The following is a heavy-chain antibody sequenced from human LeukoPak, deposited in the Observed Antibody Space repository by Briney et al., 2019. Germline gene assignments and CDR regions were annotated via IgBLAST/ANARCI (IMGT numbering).Heavy chain of an antibody. CDR3: ARVEDYDIMTGFDY. CDR2: IKQDGREK. J-gene: IGHJ4*02. Sequence: GGSLRLSCVASGFTFSSYRMSWVRQAPGKGLEGVTNIKQDGREKYYVDSVKGRFTISRDNAKNSLYLQLNSLRAEDMSVYYCARVEDYDIMTGFDYWGGGTLVSVFS. D-gene: IGHD3-9*01. CDR1: GFTFSSYR. V-gene: IGHV3-7*04.